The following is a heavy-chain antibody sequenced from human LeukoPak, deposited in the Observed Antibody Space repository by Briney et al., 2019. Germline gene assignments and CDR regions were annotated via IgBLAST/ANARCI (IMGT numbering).Heavy chain of an antibody. Sequence: PGGSLSLSCAVSGFSFSNFWVAWVRQAPGKGLEWVAHIKEDGSDKKYVDSVMGRFTMSRDNPKNSLYLQMNSLRAEDTAVYYCARDIGYHTFDYWGQGGLVTVSS. CDR1: GFSFSNFW. D-gene: IGHD5-12*01. J-gene: IGHJ4*02. CDR2: IKEDGSDK. CDR3: ARDIGYHTFDY. V-gene: IGHV3-7*05.